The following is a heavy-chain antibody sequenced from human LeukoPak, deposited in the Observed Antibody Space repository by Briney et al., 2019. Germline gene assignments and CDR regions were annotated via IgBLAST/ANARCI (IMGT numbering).Heavy chain of an antibody. CDR3: ARETDDAFDI. CDR1: GYTFTSYD. CDR2: MNPNSGNT. Sequence: ASVKVSCKASGYTFTSYDMNWVRQATGQGLQWMGLMNPNSGNTGYAQKFQGRVTMTRNTSISTAYMELSSLRSEDTAVYYCARETDDAFDIWGQGTMVTVSS. V-gene: IGHV1-8*01. J-gene: IGHJ3*02.